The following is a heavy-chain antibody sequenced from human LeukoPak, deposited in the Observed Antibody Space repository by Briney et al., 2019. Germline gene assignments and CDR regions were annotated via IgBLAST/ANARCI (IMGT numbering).Heavy chain of an antibody. CDR2: ISSSSSYI. CDR1: GFTFSSYS. Sequence: GGSLRLSCAASGFTFSSYSMNWVRQAPGKGLEWVSSISSSSSYIYYADSVKARFTISRDNAKNSLYLQMNSLRAEDTAVYYCARDHLRKLGYCSSTSCWPVYYYYGMDVWGQGTTVTVSS. V-gene: IGHV3-21*01. D-gene: IGHD2-2*01. CDR3: ARDHLRKLGYCSSTSCWPVYYYYGMDV. J-gene: IGHJ6*02.